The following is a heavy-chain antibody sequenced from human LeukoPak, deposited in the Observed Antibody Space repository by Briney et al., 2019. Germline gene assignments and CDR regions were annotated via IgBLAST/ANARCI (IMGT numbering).Heavy chain of an antibody. Sequence: GGSLRLSCAASGFTFSSYEMNWVRQAPGKGLEWVSYISSSGTTIYYADSVKGRFTISRDNAKNSLYLQMNSLRAEDTAVYYCAELGITMIGGVWGKGTTVIISS. CDR1: GFTFSSYE. CDR2: ISSSGTTI. J-gene: IGHJ6*04. CDR3: AELGITMIGGV. D-gene: IGHD3-10*02. V-gene: IGHV3-48*03.